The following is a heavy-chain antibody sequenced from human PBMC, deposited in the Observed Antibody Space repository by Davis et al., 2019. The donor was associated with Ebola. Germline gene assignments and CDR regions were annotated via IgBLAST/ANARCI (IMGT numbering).Heavy chain of an antibody. CDR3: AKDTIRYFDWLLLDY. D-gene: IGHD3-9*01. CDR1: GFTFSSYA. V-gene: IGHV3-23*01. J-gene: IGHJ4*02. CDR2: ISGSGGST. Sequence: GESLKISCAASGFTFSSYAMSWVRQAPGKGLEWVSAISGSGGSTYYADSVKGRFTISRDNSKNTLYLQMNSLRAEDTAVYYCAKDTIRYFDWLLLDYWGQGTLVTVSS.